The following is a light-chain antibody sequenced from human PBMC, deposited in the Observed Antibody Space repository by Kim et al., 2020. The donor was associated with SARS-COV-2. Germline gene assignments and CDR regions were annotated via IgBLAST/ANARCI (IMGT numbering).Light chain of an antibody. CDR2: DAS. CDR1: QDINFY. CDR3: QQNDTLPLT. Sequence: IQMTQSPSSLSASVGDRVTITCQASQDINFYLSWYQQKPGKAPKLLIFDASKLKTGVPPRFSGSGSGTYFTFTITSVQAEDIATYHCQQNDTLPLTFGQGTRLGIK. J-gene: IGKJ5*01. V-gene: IGKV1-33*01.